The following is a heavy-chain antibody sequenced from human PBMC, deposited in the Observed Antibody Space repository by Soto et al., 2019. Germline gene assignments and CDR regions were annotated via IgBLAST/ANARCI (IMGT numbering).Heavy chain of an antibody. V-gene: IGHV3-66*01. Sequence: PGGSLRLSCAASGFTVSSKYMTWVRQAPGKGLEWVSLIQSGGTTYYADSVKGRFTISRDTSENTLHLQMDSLRVEDTAVYYCARDLLYGSGSPTSSYYGNAVWRQGTTVTVSS. CDR1: GFTVSSKY. CDR3: ARDLLYGSGSPTSSYYGNAV. CDR2: IQSGGTT. J-gene: IGHJ6*02. D-gene: IGHD3-10*01.